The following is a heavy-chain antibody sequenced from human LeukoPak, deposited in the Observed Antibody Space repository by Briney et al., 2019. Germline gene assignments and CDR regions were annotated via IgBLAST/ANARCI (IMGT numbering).Heavy chain of an antibody. CDR1: GYSISSGYY. J-gene: IGHJ4*02. V-gene: IGHV4-38-2*01. CDR3: ARAVGYSYGDY. CDR2: IYHSGST. D-gene: IGHD5-18*01. Sequence: PSETLSLTCAVSGYSISSGYYWGWIRQPPGKGLEWIGSIYHSGSTYYNPSLKSRVTISVDTSKNQFSLKLSPVTAADTAVYYCARAVGYSYGDYWGQGTLVTVSS.